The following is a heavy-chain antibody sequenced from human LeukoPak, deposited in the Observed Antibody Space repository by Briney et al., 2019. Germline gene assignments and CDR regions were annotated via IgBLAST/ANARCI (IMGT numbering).Heavy chain of an antibody. Sequence: GGSLRLSCAASGFTFSNAWMSWVRQAPGKGLEWVGRIKSKTDGGTTDYAAPVKGRFTISRDDSKNTLYLQMNSLKTEDTAVYYCTTSDYYYDSSGYYYWGQGTLVTVSS. V-gene: IGHV3-15*01. CDR1: GFTFSNAW. J-gene: IGHJ4*02. D-gene: IGHD3-22*01. CDR3: TTSDYYYDSSGYYY. CDR2: IKSKTDGGTT.